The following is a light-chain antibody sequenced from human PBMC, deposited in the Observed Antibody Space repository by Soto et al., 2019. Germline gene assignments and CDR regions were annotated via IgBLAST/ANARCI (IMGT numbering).Light chain of an antibody. V-gene: IGKV1-5*01. J-gene: IGKJ1*01. CDR1: QSISSW. CDR3: QQYDSYSWT. Sequence: DIQMTQSPASLSSSLGDRVTITCRASQSISSWLAWYQQKPGKAPKLLIYDASSLESGVPSRFSGSGSGTEFTLTITSLQPDDFATYSCQQYDSYSWTFGQGTKVDIK. CDR2: DAS.